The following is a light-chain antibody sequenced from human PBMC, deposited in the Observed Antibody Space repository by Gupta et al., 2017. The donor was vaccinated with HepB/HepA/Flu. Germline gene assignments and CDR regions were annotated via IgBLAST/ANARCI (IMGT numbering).Light chain of an antibody. Sequence: QSALTQPASVSGSPGQSITISCTGVSIYNYVSWYQHHPGKAPKLMIYDVTDRPSGISHRFSGSKSGDTASLTISXLXDDDEAXYYCCSYTTSNIFTYIFGTGTK. CDR2: DVT. CDR1: SIYNY. J-gene: IGLJ1*01. CDR3: CSYTTSNIFTYI. V-gene: IGLV2-14*03.